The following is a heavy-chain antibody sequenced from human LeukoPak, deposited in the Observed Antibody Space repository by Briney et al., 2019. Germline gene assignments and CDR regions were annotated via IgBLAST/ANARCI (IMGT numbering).Heavy chain of an antibody. D-gene: IGHD3-3*01. CDR2: IIPIFGTA. J-gene: IGHJ5*02. CDR3: ARRGADFSPFDP. Sequence: SVKVSCKASGGTFSSYAISWVRQAPGQGLEWMGGIIPIFGTANYAQKFQGRVTITADESTSTAYMELSSLRSEDTAVYYCARRGADFSPFDPWGKGTLVTVSS. CDR1: GGTFSSYA. V-gene: IGHV1-69*01.